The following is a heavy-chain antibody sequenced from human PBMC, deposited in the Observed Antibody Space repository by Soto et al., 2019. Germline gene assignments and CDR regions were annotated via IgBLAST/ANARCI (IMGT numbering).Heavy chain of an antibody. CDR3: ARVTNYDILTGYSPYYFDY. J-gene: IGHJ4*02. D-gene: IGHD3-9*01. CDR2: IYYSGST. CDR1: GGSISSYY. V-gene: IGHV4-59*01. Sequence: SETLSLTCTVSGGSISSYYWSWIRQPPGKGLEWIGYIYYSGSTNYNPSLKSRVTISVDTSKNQFSLKLSSVTAADTAVYYCARVTNYDILTGYSPYYFDYWGQGTLVTVSS.